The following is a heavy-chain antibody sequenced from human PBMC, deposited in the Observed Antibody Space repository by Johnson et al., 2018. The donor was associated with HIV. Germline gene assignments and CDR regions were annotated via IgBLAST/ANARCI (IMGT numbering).Heavy chain of an antibody. CDR3: ARGGLLSPDAFDF. CDR2: IRGSGGST. V-gene: IGHV3-23*04. D-gene: IGHD2-21*02. CDR1: GFTFSSYA. J-gene: IGHJ3*01. Sequence: VQLVESGGGLVQPGGSLRLSCAASGFTFSSYALHCVRQDPGKGLAWVSAIRGSGGSTYYADSVQGGFTIARVKSKNMLYLQMNSLRAEDTAVYYCARGGLLSPDAFDFWGQGTMVTVSS.